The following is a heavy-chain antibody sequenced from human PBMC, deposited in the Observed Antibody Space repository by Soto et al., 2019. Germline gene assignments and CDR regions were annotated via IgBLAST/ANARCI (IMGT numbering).Heavy chain of an antibody. Sequence: SETLSLTCTVSGGSISSHYWGWIRQPPGKGLEWIGCIYYSGNTNYNPSLKSRVSISMDTSKSQFSLNLSSLTAADTALYYCARLGTYYDVLTGYSLDAMDVWGQGTTVT. J-gene: IGHJ6*02. V-gene: IGHV4-59*11. CDR1: GGSISSHY. D-gene: IGHD3-9*01. CDR3: ARLGTYYDVLTGYSLDAMDV. CDR2: IYYSGNT.